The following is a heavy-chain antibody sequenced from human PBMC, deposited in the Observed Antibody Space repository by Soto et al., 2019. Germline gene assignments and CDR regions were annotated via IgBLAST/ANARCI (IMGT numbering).Heavy chain of an antibody. D-gene: IGHD4-4*01. V-gene: IGHV3-33*01. J-gene: IGHJ6*02. CDR2: IWYDGSNK. Sequence: GGSLRLSCAASGFTFSSYGMHWVRQAPGKGLEWVAVIWYDGSNKYYADSVKGRFTISRDNSKNTLYLQMNSLRAEDTAVYYCARDYSNYFYYYGMDVWGQGTTVTVSS. CDR3: ARDYSNYFYYYGMDV. CDR1: GFTFSSYG.